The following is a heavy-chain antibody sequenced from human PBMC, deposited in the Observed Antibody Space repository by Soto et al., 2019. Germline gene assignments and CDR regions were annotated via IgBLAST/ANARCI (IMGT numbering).Heavy chain of an antibody. CDR1: GGSISSYY. Sequence: QVQLQESGPGLVKPSETLSLTCTVSGGSISSYYWSWIRQPPGKGLEWIGYIYYSGSTNYNPSLKSRVTISVDTSKNQFSLKLSAVTAADTAVYYCARGEVVPAAIELDWFDPWGQGTLVTVSS. CDR2: IYYSGST. V-gene: IGHV4-59*01. D-gene: IGHD2-2*01. J-gene: IGHJ5*02. CDR3: ARGEVVPAAIELDWFDP.